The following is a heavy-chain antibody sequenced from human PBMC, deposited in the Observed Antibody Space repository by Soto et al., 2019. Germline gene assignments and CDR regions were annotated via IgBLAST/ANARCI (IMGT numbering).Heavy chain of an antibody. CDR3: AIEGITGTNAFDI. D-gene: IGHD1-7*01. Sequence: GASVKVSCKASGYTFINYGISWVRQAPGQGLEWMGWISAYNGNTNYAQKLQGRVTMTTDTSTSTAHMELRSLRSDDAAVYYCAIEGITGTNAFDIWGQGTMVTVSS. J-gene: IGHJ3*02. CDR1: GYTFINYG. V-gene: IGHV1-18*01. CDR2: ISAYNGNT.